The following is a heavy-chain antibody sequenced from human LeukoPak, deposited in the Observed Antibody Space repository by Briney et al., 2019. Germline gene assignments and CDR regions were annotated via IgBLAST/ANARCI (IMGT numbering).Heavy chain of an antibody. CDR1: GFTFSSYA. CDR3: AGVDDYGDFRTFDY. CDR2: ISGSGGST. V-gene: IGHV3-23*01. D-gene: IGHD4-17*01. Sequence: GGSLRLSCAASGFTFSSYAMSWVRQAPGKGLEWVSAISGSGGSTYYADAVKGRFTISRDNSKNTLYLQMNSLRAEDTAVYYCAGVDDYGDFRTFDYWGQGTLVTVSS. J-gene: IGHJ4*02.